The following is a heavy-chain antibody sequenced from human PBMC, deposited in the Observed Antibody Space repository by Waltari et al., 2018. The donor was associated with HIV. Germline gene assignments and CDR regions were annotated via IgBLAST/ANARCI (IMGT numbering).Heavy chain of an antibody. D-gene: IGHD2-15*01. CDR2: IKVDGSGI. CDR1: GFTFSRYW. J-gene: IGHJ6*02. Sequence: EVQLVDSGGGLAQPGGSLRLSCAASGFTFSRYWMSWVRQAPGKGVEWVGNIKVDGSGIDYVDSVKGRFTVSRDNAKNSVYLQMNSLRVEDTAVYYCARAHVSTYCSGGTCNYGMDVWGRGTTVTVSS. CDR3: ARAHVSTYCSGGTCNYGMDV. V-gene: IGHV3-7*04.